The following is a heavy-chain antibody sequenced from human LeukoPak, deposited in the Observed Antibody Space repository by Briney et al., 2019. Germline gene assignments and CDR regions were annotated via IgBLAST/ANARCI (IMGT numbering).Heavy chain of an antibody. CDR2: ISGSGGST. D-gene: IGHD3-16*01. CDR3: AKDSTYDYVWGTIFDY. V-gene: IGHV3-23*01. CDR1: GFTFSSYA. J-gene: IGHJ4*02. Sequence: GGSLRLSCAASGFTFSSYAMSWVRQAPGKGLEWVSAISGSGGSTYYADSVEGRFTISRDNSKNTLYLQMNSLRAEDTAVYYCAKDSTYDYVWGTIFDYWGQGTLVTVSS.